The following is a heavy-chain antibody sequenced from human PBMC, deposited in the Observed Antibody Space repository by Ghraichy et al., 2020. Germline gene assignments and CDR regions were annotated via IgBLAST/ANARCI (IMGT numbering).Heavy chain of an antibody. V-gene: IGHV3-74*01. CDR1: GFTFNNYW. CDR3: ARVPYDYGAGSRPTFDM. Sequence: GGSLRLSCVGSGFTFNNYWMHWVRQVPGKGPVWVSRTNADGTYSTYADSVRGRFTISRDNAKNAVYLQMDSLRAEDTAVYYCARVPYDYGAGSRPTFDMWGQGTLVTVSS. CDR2: TNADGTYS. J-gene: IGHJ3*02. D-gene: IGHD3-10*01.